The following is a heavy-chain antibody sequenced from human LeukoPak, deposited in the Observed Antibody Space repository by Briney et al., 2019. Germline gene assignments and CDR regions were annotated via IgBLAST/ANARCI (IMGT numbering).Heavy chain of an antibody. V-gene: IGHV1-2*02. CDR2: INPDSGGT. J-gene: IGHJ4*02. Sequence: ASVKVSCKASGYTFTGYYMHWVRQAPGQGLEWMGWINPDSGGTNYAQKFQGRVTMTRDTSISTAYMELSRLRSDDTAVYYCARDEGTFGELYRIWGQGTLVTVSS. D-gene: IGHD3-10*01. CDR3: ARDEGTFGELYRI. CDR1: GYTFTGYY.